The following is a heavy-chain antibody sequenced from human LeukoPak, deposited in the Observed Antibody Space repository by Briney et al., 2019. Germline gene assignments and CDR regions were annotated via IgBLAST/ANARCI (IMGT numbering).Heavy chain of an antibody. CDR3: AKAGAYCSRTSCYEDYYFDY. CDR1: GFTFSSYA. Sequence: GGSLRLSCAASGFTFSSYAMSWVRQAPGKGLEWVSAISGSGGSTYYADSVKGRFTISRDKSKNTLYLQMNSLRAEDTAVYYSAKAGAYCSRTSCYEDYYFDYWGQGTLVSVSS. D-gene: IGHD2-2*01. CDR2: ISGSGGST. J-gene: IGHJ4*02. V-gene: IGHV3-23*01.